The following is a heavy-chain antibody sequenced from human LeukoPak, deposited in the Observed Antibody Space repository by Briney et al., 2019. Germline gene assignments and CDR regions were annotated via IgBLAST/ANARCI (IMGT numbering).Heavy chain of an antibody. J-gene: IGHJ4*02. CDR1: GGSISSYY. D-gene: IGHD3-9*01. Sequence: SETLSLTCTVSGGSISSYYWSWIRQPPGKGLEWIGYIYYSGSTNYNPSLKSRVTISVDTSKNQFSLKLSSVTAADTAVYYCAGVLRYFDWLTFDYWGQGTLVTVSS. CDR3: AGVLRYFDWLTFDY. CDR2: IYYSGST. V-gene: IGHV4-59*08.